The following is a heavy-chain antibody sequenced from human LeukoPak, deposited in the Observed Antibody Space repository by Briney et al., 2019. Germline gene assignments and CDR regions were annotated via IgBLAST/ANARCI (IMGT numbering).Heavy chain of an antibody. D-gene: IGHD3-10*01. V-gene: IGHV1-69*13. CDR3: ARDRHLITMVRGGNYYYYMDV. CDR1: GGTFSSYA. J-gene: IGHJ6*03. Sequence: GASVKVSCKASGGTFSSYAISWVRQAPGQGLEWMGGIIPIFGTANYAQKFQGRVTITADESTSTAYMELSSLRSEDTAVYYCARDRHLITMVRGGNYYYYMDVWGKGTTVTISS. CDR2: IIPIFGTA.